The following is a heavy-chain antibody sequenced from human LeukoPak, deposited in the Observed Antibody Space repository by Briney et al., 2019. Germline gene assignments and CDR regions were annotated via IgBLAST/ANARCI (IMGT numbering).Heavy chain of an antibody. J-gene: IGHJ4*02. CDR3: ARDGYNRYPFDY. CDR2: ISSSGSTI. Sequence: GGSLRLSCAASGFTFSSYEMNWVRQAPGKGLEWVSYISSSGSTIYYADSVKGRFTISRDNAKNSLYLQMNSPRAEDTAVYYCARDGYNRYPFDYWGQGTLVTVSS. V-gene: IGHV3-48*03. CDR1: GFTFSSYE. D-gene: IGHD5-24*01.